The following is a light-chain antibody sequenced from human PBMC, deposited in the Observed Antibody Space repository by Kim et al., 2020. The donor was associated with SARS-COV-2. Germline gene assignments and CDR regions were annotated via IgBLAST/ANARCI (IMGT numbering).Light chain of an antibody. CDR3: QQYGISPST. CDR2: DTS. J-gene: IGKJ4*01. V-gene: IGKV3-20*01. CDR1: QSVRSNY. Sequence: EIVLTQSPGTLSLSPGERATLSCRASQSVRSNYLAWYQQKPGQAPRLLIYDTSIRATGIPDRFSGSGSGTDFTLTISRLEPEDFAVYYCQQYGISPSTCGGGTKVDIK.